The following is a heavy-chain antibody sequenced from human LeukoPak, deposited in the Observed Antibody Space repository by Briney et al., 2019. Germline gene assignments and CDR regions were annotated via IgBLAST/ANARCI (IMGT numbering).Heavy chain of an antibody. J-gene: IGHJ5*02. CDR2: ISAYNGNT. Sequence: ASVKVSCKASGYTFTNYYIHWVRQAPGQGLEWMGWISAYNGNTNYAQKLQGRVTMTTDTSTSTAYMELRSLRSDDTAVYYCARHLLLSQPFDPWGQGTLVTVSS. D-gene: IGHD2-2*01. CDR1: GYTFTNYY. CDR3: ARHLLLSQPFDP. V-gene: IGHV1-18*04.